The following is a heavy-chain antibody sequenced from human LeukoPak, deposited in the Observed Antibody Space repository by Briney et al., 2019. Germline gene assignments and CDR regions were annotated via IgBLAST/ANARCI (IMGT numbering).Heavy chain of an antibody. D-gene: IGHD3-3*01. Sequence: SETLSLTCTVSGGSISSYYWSWIRQPPGKGLEWIGYIYYSGSTNYNPSLKSRVTISVDTSKNQFSLKLSSVTAAETAVYYCARGRYYDFWSGSRGPLDYWGQGTLVTVSS. V-gene: IGHV4-59*01. J-gene: IGHJ4*02. CDR3: ARGRYYDFWSGSRGPLDY. CDR2: IYYSGST. CDR1: GGSISSYY.